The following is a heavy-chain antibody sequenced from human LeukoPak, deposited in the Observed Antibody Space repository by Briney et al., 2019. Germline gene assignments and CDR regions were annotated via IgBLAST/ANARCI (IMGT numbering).Heavy chain of an antibody. D-gene: IGHD6-6*01. V-gene: IGHV1-8*01. CDR2: MNPNSGNT. Sequence: ASVKVSCKASGYTFTSYDINWVRQATGQGLEWMGWMNPNSGNTGYVQKFQGRVTMTRNTSISTAYMELSSLRSEDTAVYYCARAYSRPPSIAARRVGYYGMDVWGQGTTVTVSS. CDR1: GYTFTSYD. CDR3: ARAYSRPPSIAARRVGYYGMDV. J-gene: IGHJ6*02.